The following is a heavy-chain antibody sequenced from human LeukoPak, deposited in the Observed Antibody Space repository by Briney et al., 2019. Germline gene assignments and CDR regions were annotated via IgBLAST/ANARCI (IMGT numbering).Heavy chain of an antibody. J-gene: IGHJ4*02. CDR2: ISWNSGNI. V-gene: IGHV3-9*01. CDR1: GFTFDDYA. CDR3: AKSDDREGLGATCFDY. Sequence: GRSLRLSCAASGFTFDDYAMHWVRQAPGKGLEWVSGISWNSGNIDYADSVKGRFTISRDNAKNSLYLQMNSLRAEDTALYYCAKSDDREGLGATCFDYWGQGTLVTVSS. D-gene: IGHD5-24*01.